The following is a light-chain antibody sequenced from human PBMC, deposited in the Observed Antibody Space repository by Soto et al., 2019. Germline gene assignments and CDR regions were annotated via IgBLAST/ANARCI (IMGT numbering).Light chain of an antibody. CDR2: WAS. J-gene: IGKJ4*01. CDR3: QQYYSTPPLT. CDR1: QSVLYSSNNKNY. Sequence: DIVMTQSPDSLAVSLGERATINCKSSQSVLYSSNNKNYLAWYQHKPGQPPKLLIYWASTRESGVTDRFSGSGSGTDFTLTISSLQAEDVAVYYCQQYYSTPPLTFGGGTKVEIK. V-gene: IGKV4-1*01.